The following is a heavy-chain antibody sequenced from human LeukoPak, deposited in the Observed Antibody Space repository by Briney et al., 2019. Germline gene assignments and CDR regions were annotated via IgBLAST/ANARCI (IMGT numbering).Heavy chain of an antibody. Sequence: SETLSLTCAVYGGSFSGFYWTWIRQVPGKGLQWLGEIDHTGRSYSNASLKSRVTISVDWSRNQFSLKMTSVTAADTAVYYCARGLSSGSYYSYQDSWGQGTPVTVSS. J-gene: IGHJ5*01. V-gene: IGHV4-34*01. CDR2: IDHTGRS. D-gene: IGHD3-10*01. CDR3: ARGLSSGSYYSYQDS. CDR1: GGSFSGFY.